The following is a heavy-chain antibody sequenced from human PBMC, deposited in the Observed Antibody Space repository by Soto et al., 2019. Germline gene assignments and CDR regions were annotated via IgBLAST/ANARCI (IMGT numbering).Heavy chain of an antibody. J-gene: IGHJ5*02. CDR1: GYTFSNYG. CDR2: ISLYSDDT. D-gene: IGHD2-2*01. Sequence: QVQLVQSGGEVKRPGASVKVSCKTSGYTFSNYGITWVRQAPGQPLEWLGWISLYSDDTNYAQKFKGRVSMTTDTSTTTAYMELRSLRSDDTAVYYCPRVVPGAEAWFGPWGQGTLVTVSS. V-gene: IGHV1-18*01. CDR3: PRVVPGAEAWFGP.